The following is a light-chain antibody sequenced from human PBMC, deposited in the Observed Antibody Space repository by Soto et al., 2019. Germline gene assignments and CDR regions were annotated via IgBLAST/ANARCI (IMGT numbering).Light chain of an antibody. V-gene: IGKV1-39*01. J-gene: IGKJ2*01. CDR3: PQTFTSPPT. Sequence: DVHMTHSPSSLSASVGARVTITCRASRSIGTLLHWYQHKPGKAPNLLISAASNLQSGVPSRFTGSGSGTGFTITISSLQHGDFTTYFCPQTFTSPPTFGRGTQVEIK. CDR1: RSIGTL. CDR2: AAS.